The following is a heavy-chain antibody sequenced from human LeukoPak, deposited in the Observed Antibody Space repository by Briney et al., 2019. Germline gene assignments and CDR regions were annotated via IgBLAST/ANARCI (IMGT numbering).Heavy chain of an antibody. V-gene: IGHV4-31*03. CDR2: IYYSGST. CDR1: GRSISSGGYY. J-gene: IGHJ4*02. Sequence: SETLSLTCTVSGRSISSGGYYWSWIRQHPGKGLEWIGYIYYSGSTYYNPSLKSRVTISVDTSKNQFSLKLSSVTAADTAVYYCARASVYCSSTSGSDYWGQGTLVTVSS. D-gene: IGHD2-2*01. CDR3: ARASVYCSSTSGSDY.